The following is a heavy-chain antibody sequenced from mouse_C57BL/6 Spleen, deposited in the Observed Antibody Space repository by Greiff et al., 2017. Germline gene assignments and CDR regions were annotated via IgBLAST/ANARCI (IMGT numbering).Heavy chain of an antibody. CDR3: ARSYYGSILYWYFEV. V-gene: IGHV5-15*01. CDR2: ISNLAYSV. J-gene: IGHJ1*03. Sequence: DVQLQESGGGLVQPGGSLKLSCAASGFTFSDYGMAWVRRAPRKGPELVAFISNLAYSVYYADTVTGRFTISRENAKNTLYLELISLRSEDTAMLYFARSYYGSILYWYFEVWCTGTTVTGSA. D-gene: IGHD1-1*01. CDR1: GFTFSDYG.